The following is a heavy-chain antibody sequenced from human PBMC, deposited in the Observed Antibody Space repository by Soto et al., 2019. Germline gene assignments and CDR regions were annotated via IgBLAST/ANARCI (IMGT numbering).Heavy chain of an antibody. CDR3: ARGRVTNYYYYGADV. Sequence: QVQLQQWGAGLLKPSETLSLTCAVSGEPFTDHFCTWIRQAPGKGLEWIGEINHGGRTYFNPSLESRVTLSVDTSKNQFSLVLVSLTAADTGVYYCARGRVTNYYYYGADVWGQGTTVTVSS. J-gene: IGHJ6*02. CDR2: INHGGRT. D-gene: IGHD2-8*01. V-gene: IGHV4-34*02. CDR1: GEPFTDHF.